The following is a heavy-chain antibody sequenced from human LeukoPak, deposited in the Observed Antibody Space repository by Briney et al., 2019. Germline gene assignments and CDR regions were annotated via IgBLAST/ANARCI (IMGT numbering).Heavy chain of an antibody. D-gene: IGHD5-24*01. CDR1: GYTFTGYY. V-gene: IGHV1-2*02. Sequence: GASVKVSCKASGYTFTGYYMHWVRQAPGQGLEWMGWINPNSGGTNYAQKFQGRVTMTRDTSISTVYMELSRLRSDDTAVYYCARDRDGYNGPDYWGQGTLVTVSS. J-gene: IGHJ4*02. CDR3: ARDRDGYNGPDY. CDR2: INPNSGGT.